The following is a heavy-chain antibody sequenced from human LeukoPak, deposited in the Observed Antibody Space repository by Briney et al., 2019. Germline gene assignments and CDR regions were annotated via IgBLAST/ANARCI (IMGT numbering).Heavy chain of an antibody. J-gene: IGHJ4*02. CDR3: ARGIGTINFDY. CDR2: IYTTGNT. Sequence: PSETLSLTCSVSGGSMSSYNWSWIRQPAGKGLEWIGRIYTTGNTNSNPSLKSRVTISVDTSKNQFSLKLDSVTAADTAVYYCARGIGTINFDYWGQGVLVTVSS. V-gene: IGHV4-4*07. D-gene: IGHD1-7*01. CDR1: GGSMSSYN.